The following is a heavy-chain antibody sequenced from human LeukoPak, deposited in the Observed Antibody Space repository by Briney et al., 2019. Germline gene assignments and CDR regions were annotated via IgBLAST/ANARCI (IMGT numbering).Heavy chain of an antibody. D-gene: IGHD4-23*01. V-gene: IGHV3-48*03. CDR1: GFTFSSYE. J-gene: IGHJ4*02. CDR2: ISSSDSTI. CDR3: ARDYGGSSPFDY. Sequence: GGSLRLSCAASGFTFSSYEMNWVRQAPGKGLEWVSYISSSDSTIYYADSVRGRFTISRDNAKNSLYLQMNSLRAEDTAVYYCARDYGGSSPFDYWGQGTLVTVSS.